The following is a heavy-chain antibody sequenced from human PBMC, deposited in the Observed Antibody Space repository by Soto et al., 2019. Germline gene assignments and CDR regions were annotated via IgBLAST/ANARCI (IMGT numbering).Heavy chain of an antibody. J-gene: IGHJ5*02. D-gene: IGHD5-12*01. CDR2: INHSGST. Sequence: SETLSLTCAVYGGSFSGYYWSWIRQPPGKGLEWIGEINHSGSTNYNPSLKSRVTISVDTSKNQFSLKLSSVTAADTAVYYCARGGAVVATIRVPRWFDPWGQGTLVTVSS. CDR1: GGSFSGYY. V-gene: IGHV4-34*01. CDR3: ARGGAVVATIRVPRWFDP.